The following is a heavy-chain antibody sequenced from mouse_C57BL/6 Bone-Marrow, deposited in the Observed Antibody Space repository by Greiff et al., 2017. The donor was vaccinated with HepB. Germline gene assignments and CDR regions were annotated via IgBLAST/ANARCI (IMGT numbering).Heavy chain of an antibody. CDR3: ARFTTVVPHFDY. Sequence: VKLMESGAELARPGASVKLSCKASGYTFTSYGISWVKQRTGQGLEWIGEIYPRSGNTYYNEKFKGKATLTADKSSSTAYMELRSLTSEDSAVYFCARFTTVVPHFDYWGQGTTLTVSS. CDR2: IYPRSGNT. CDR1: GYTFTSYG. J-gene: IGHJ2*01. D-gene: IGHD1-1*01. V-gene: IGHV1-81*01.